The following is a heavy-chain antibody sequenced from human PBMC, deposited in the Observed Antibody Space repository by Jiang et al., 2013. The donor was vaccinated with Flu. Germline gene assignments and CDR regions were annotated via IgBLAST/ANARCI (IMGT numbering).Heavy chain of an antibody. CDR3: AKDHQEGAFDI. V-gene: IGHV4-59*01. Sequence: KGLEWIGYIYSSGSTNYNPSLKSRVSISVDTSKNQFSLKLSFVTAADTAVYYCAKDHQEGAFDIWGQGTMVTVSS. CDR2: IYSSGST. J-gene: IGHJ3*02. D-gene: IGHD2-2*01.